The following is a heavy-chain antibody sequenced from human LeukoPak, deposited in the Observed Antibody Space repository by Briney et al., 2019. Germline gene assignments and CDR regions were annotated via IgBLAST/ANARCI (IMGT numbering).Heavy chain of an antibody. D-gene: IGHD1-26*01. CDR1: GYTFTAYY. Sequence: GASVKVSCKASGYTFTAYYMHLVRQAPGQGLEWMGWINPNSGGTNYAQKFQGRVTMTRDTSISTAYMELSRLRSDDTAVYYCARDVGLLVIVGATGHFDYWGQGTLVTVSS. CDR3: ARDVGLLVIVGATGHFDY. CDR2: INPNSGGT. V-gene: IGHV1-2*02. J-gene: IGHJ4*02.